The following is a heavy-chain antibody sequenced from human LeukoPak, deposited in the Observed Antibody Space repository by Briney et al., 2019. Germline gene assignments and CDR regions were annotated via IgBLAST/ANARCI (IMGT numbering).Heavy chain of an antibody. J-gene: IGHJ4*02. Sequence: GGSLRLSCAASGFTFTSYGMSWVRQAPGKGLEWVSVISVNGGSTYYADSVKGRFTISRDNPKNTLYLQMNSLTAEDTAVYYCAKGAVAPAMEGGQGILVTVSS. V-gene: IGHV3-23*01. CDR3: AKGAVAPAME. CDR1: GFTFTSYG. D-gene: IGHD5-18*01. CDR2: ISVNGGST.